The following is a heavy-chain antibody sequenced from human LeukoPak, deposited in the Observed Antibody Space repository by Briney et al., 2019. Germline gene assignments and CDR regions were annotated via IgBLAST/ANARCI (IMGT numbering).Heavy chain of an antibody. CDR3: ARPVVASGPFDY. V-gene: IGHV3-30*02. J-gene: IGHJ4*02. CDR1: GFTFSSYG. CDR2: IRYDGSNK. D-gene: IGHD2-15*01. Sequence: PGGSLRLSCAASGFTFSSYGMHWVRQAPGKGLEWVAFIRYDGSNKYYADSVKGRFTISRDNSKNTLYLQMNSLRAEDTAVYYCARPVVASGPFDYWGQGTLVTVSS.